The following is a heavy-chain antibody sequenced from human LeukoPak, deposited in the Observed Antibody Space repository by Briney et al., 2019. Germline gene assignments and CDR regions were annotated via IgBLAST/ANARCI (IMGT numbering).Heavy chain of an antibody. Sequence: GGSLRLSCAASGFTFSTYSMNWVRQPPGKGLEWVSSISSSSSFIYYADSVKGRFTTSRDNAKNSLYLQMNSLRAEDTAVYHCARGITSGPQSIRAFDIWGQGTMVTVSS. V-gene: IGHV3-21*01. CDR2: ISSSSSFI. D-gene: IGHD2-8*01. J-gene: IGHJ3*02. CDR1: GFTFSTYS. CDR3: ARGITSGPQSIRAFDI.